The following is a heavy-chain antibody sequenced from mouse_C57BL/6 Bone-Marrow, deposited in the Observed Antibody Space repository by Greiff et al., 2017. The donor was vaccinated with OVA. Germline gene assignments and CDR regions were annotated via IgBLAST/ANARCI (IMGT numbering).Heavy chain of an antibody. Sequence: VQLQQSGAELVKPGASVKISCKASGYAFSSYWMNWVKQRPGKGLEWIGQIYPGDGDTNYNRKFKGKATVTADKSSSTAYMQLSSLTSEDSAVYCCARERLRRRGDYWGQGTTLTVSS. V-gene: IGHV1-80*01. D-gene: IGHD2-4*01. CDR1: GYAFSSYW. J-gene: IGHJ2*01. CDR2: IYPGDGDT. CDR3: ARERLRRRGDY.